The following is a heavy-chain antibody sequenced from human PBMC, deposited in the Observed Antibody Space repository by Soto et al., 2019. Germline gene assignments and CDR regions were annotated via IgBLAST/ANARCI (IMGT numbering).Heavy chain of an antibody. Sequence: GGSLRLSCAASGFTFNSYAMTWVRQAPGKGLEWVSTISGSGATIYYADSVKGRFTVSRDNSRNTLYLQMSSLTVEDTALYYCAKDRPSNWNAGGGEDWFDPWGQGTLVTVSS. D-gene: IGHD1-1*01. V-gene: IGHV3-23*01. CDR3: AKDRPSNWNAGGGEDWFDP. CDR1: GFTFNSYA. CDR2: ISGSGATI. J-gene: IGHJ5*02.